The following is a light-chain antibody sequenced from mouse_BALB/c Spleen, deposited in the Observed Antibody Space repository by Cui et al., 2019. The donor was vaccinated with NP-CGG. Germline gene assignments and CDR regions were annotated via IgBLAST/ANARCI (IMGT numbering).Light chain of an antibody. CDR3: ALWYSNHWV. CDR2: GTN. Sequence: QPVVTHESALTTSPGETVTLTCRSSTGAVTTSNYANWVQEKSDHLFTGLIGGTNNRAPGVPARFSGSLIGDKAALTITGAQTEDEAKYFCALWYSNHWVFGGGTKLTVL. CDR1: TGAVTTSNY. J-gene: IGLJ1*01. V-gene: IGLV1*01.